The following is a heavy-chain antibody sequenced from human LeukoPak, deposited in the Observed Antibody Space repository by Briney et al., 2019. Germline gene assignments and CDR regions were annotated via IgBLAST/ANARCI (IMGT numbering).Heavy chain of an antibody. D-gene: IGHD3-16*02. CDR2: ISAYNGNT. V-gene: IGHV1-18*01. J-gene: IGHJ4*02. CDR3: ARDPGPGYYDYVWGSYRYDY. CDR1: GYTFTSYG. Sequence: ASVKVSCKASGYTFTSYGISWVRQAPGQGLEWMGWISAYNGNTNYAQKLQGRVTMTTDTSTSTAYMELRSLRSDDTAVYYCARDPGPGYYDYVWGSYRYDYWGQGTLVTVSS.